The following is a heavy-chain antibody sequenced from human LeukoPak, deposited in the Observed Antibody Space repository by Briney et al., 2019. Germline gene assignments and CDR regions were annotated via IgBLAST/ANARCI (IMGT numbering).Heavy chain of an antibody. CDR1: GFTFSSYG. Sequence: PGGSLRLSCAASGFTFSSYGMHWVRQAPGKGLEWVAFIRYDGSNKYYADSVKGRFTISRDNSKNTLYLQMNSLRAEDTAVYYCAKLYGSGSYFPVYENSWGQGTLVTVSS. CDR2: IRYDGSNK. D-gene: IGHD3-10*01. CDR3: AKLYGSGSYFPVYENS. V-gene: IGHV3-30*02. J-gene: IGHJ4*02.